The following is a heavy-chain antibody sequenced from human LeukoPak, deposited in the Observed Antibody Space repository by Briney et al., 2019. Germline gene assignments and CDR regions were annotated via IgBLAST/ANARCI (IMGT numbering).Heavy chain of an antibody. V-gene: IGHV1-2*02. CDR2: INPNSGGT. CDR3: ARGSGRSNSYSSGWYLDY. D-gene: IGHD6-19*01. Sequence: ASVKVSCKASGYTFTGYYMHWVRQAPGQGLEWMGWINPNSGGTNYAQKFQGRVTMTRDTSISTAYMELSRLRSDDTAVYYCARGSGRSNSYSSGWYLDYWGQGTLVTVSS. J-gene: IGHJ4*02. CDR1: GYTFTGYY.